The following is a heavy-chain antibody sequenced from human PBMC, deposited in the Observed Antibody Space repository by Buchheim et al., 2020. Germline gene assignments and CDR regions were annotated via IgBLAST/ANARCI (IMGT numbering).Heavy chain of an antibody. V-gene: IGHV3-74*01. D-gene: IGHD3-3*01. J-gene: IGHJ6*02. CDR2: INSVGSST. Sequence: EVQLVESGGGSVQPGGSLRLSCAASGFTFSRYWMHWVRQAPGKGLVWVSRINSVGSSTSYAGSVKGRFSIFTDNAKNTLYLQMNSLRAEDTAVYYCARVYDFWSGISLGMDVWGQGTT. CDR3: ARVYDFWSGISLGMDV. CDR1: GFTFSRYW.